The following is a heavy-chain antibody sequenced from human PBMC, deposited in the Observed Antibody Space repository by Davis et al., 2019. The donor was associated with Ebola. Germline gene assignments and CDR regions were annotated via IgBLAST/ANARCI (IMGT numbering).Heavy chain of an antibody. V-gene: IGHV1-69*05. Sequence: AASVKVSCKASGGTFSSYAISWVRQAPGQGLEWMGGIIPIFGTANYAQKFQGRVTMTRDTSTSTVYMELSSLRSEDTAVYYCATCTGHYYYYGMDVWGQGTTVTVSS. J-gene: IGHJ6*02. CDR3: ATCTGHYYYYGMDV. CDR2: IIPIFGTA. CDR1: GGTFSSYA. D-gene: IGHD2-8*01.